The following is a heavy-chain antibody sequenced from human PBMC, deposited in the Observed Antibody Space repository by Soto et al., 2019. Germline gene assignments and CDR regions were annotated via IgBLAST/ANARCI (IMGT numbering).Heavy chain of an antibody. CDR2: IRSKTYGGTT. D-gene: IGHD6-19*01. V-gene: IGHV3-49*03. J-gene: IGHJ4*02. Sequence: SGGSLRLSCTASGFTFDDYAMRWFRQAPGKGLEWVGFIRSKTYGGTTEYAASVKGRFTISTDDSKSIAYLQMNSLKTEDTAVYYCTRAGSPQWLVPEDFWGQGTLVTVSS. CDR1: GFTFDDYA. CDR3: TRAGSPQWLVPEDF.